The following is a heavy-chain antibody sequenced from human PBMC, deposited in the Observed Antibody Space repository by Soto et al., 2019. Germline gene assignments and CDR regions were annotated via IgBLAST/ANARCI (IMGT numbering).Heavy chain of an antibody. J-gene: IGHJ4*02. V-gene: IGHV3-30*18. Sequence: PGGSLRLSCAASGFTFRNFGMHWVRQAPGKGLEWVAVISYDGTNKYYADSVKGRFTISRDNSHNTLYLQVHSLTAEDTAVYYCAKDRRAGGNSAFYFDFWGQGAQVTVSS. CDR3: AKDRRAGGNSAFYFDF. CDR1: GFTFRNFG. D-gene: IGHD3-16*01. CDR2: ISYDGTNK.